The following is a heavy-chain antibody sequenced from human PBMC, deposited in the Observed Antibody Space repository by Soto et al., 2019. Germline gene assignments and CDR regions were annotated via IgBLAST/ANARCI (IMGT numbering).Heavy chain of an antibody. D-gene: IGHD2-2*01. J-gene: IGHJ6*01. V-gene: IGHV1-46*01. CDR2: IYPSGGST. Sequence: APVKVSSKASGYTVSSYCMHCVRLVHGQGLEWMGIIYPSGGSTSYSQKFQGRVTMTRDTSTSTVYTDLSILRSHFTAVYYCARGYCRSPSGRASCYNGMGVRGRRPTVAV. CDR1: GYTVSSYC. CDR3: ARGYCRSPSGRASCYNGMGV.